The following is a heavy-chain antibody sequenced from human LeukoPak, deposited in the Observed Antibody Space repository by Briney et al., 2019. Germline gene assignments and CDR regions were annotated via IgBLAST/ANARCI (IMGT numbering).Heavy chain of an antibody. Sequence: KPSKTLSLTCTVSGGSISSSSYYWGWIRQPPGKGLEWIGSIYYSGSTYYNPSLKSRVTISVDTSKNQFSLKLSSVTAADTAVYYCARDVGDTAMNNGGIDYWGQGTLVTVSS. D-gene: IGHD5-18*01. CDR2: IYYSGST. CDR3: ARDVGDTAMNNGGIDY. CDR1: GGSISSSSYY. J-gene: IGHJ4*02. V-gene: IGHV4-39*07.